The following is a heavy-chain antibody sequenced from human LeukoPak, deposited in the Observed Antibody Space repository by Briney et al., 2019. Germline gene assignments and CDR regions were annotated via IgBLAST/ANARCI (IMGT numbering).Heavy chain of an antibody. Sequence: ASVKVSCKASGYTFSTYYMHWVRRAPGQELEWMGIINPDGYTTRFAEKFQGRVTMTRDTSTSTFYMELSSLRSEDTAMYYCATVYYDSSGYYPFDYWGQGTLVTVSS. CDR2: INPDGYTT. D-gene: IGHD3-22*01. V-gene: IGHV1-46*01. J-gene: IGHJ4*02. CDR3: ATVYYDSSGYYPFDY. CDR1: GYTFSTYY.